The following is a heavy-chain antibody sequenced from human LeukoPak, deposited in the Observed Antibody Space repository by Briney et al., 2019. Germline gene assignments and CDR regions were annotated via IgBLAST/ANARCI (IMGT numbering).Heavy chain of an antibody. V-gene: IGHV4-59*12. D-gene: IGHD4-11*01. J-gene: IGHJ4*02. CDR1: GGSISDYY. CDR3: ARDLLTVKGGTYFDY. CDR2: IYYIGTA. Sequence: SETLSLTCTVSGGSISDYYWAWIRQPPGKGLEWLGHIYYIGTANYNPSLKSRATISVDTSKNQFSLKLNSVTAADTAVYYCARDLLTVKGGTYFDYWGQGTLVTVSS.